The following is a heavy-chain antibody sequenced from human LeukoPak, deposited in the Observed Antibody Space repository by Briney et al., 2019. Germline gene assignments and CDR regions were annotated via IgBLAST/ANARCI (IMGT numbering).Heavy chain of an antibody. CDR3: ARRNRLWFGDPSHFDY. CDR1: GYSFTSYW. J-gene: IGHJ4*02. V-gene: IGHV5-51*01. CDR2: IYPGDSDT. D-gene: IGHD3-10*01. Sequence: GESLKISCKGSGYSFTSYWIGWVRQMPGKGLEWMGIIYPGDSDTRYSPSFQGQVTISADKSISTAYLQWSSLKASDTAMYYCARRNRLWFGDPSHFDYWGQGTLVTVYS.